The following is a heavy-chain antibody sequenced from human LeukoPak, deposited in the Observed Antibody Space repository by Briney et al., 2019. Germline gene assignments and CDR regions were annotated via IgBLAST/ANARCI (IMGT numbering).Heavy chain of an antibody. CDR1: GFTVSSNY. V-gene: IGHV3-53*01. J-gene: IGHJ5*02. CDR3: ARVKTSAQPYRYYDILTGYHP. Sequence: GGSLRLSCAASGFTVSSNYMTWVRQAPGKGPEWVSIIYSGGTTYYADSVKGRFTISRDSSKNTLYLQMSSLRAEDTAVYYCARVKTSAQPYRYYDILTGYHPWGQGTLVSVSS. D-gene: IGHD3-9*01. CDR2: IYSGGTT.